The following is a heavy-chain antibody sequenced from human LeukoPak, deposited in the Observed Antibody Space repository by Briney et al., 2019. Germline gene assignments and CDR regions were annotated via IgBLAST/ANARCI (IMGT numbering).Heavy chain of an antibody. CDR3: SRYLDYSAFDI. Sequence: SVKVSCKASGGTFSSYAISWVRQAPGQGLEWMGGIIPIFGTANYAQKFQGRVTITADESTSTAYMELSSLISEYTAVYYCSRYLDYSAFDIWGQGTIVTVSS. J-gene: IGHJ3*02. CDR2: IIPIFGTA. D-gene: IGHD4-11*01. CDR1: GGTFSSYA. V-gene: IGHV1-69*13.